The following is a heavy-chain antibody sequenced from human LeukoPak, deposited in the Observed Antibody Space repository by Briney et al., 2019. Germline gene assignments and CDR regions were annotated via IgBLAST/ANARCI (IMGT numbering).Heavy chain of an antibody. J-gene: IGHJ4*02. CDR3: ARVGGGYCSGGSCHKIFDY. CDR1: GGTFSSYA. D-gene: IGHD2-15*01. CDR2: IIPILGIA. V-gene: IGHV1-69*04. Sequence: ASVKVSCKASGGTFSSYAISWVRQAPGQGLEWMGRIIPILGIANYAQKFQGRVTITADKSTSTAYMELSSLRSEDTAVYYCARVGGGYCSGGSCHKIFDYWGQGTLVTVSS.